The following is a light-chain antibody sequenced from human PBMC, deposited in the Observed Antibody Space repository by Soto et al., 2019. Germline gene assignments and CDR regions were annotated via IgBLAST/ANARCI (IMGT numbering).Light chain of an antibody. J-gene: IGLJ3*02. CDR2: DVT. V-gene: IGLV2-14*03. CDR3: SSYTTSSPLV. Sequence: QSALTQPASVSGSPGQSITISCTGTSSDIGGYNFVSWYQQHPGKAPKLMIYDVTNRPPGLYDRFSGSKSGNTASLPISGLQAEDEADYYCSSYTTSSPLVFGGGTKLPVL. CDR1: SSDIGGYNF.